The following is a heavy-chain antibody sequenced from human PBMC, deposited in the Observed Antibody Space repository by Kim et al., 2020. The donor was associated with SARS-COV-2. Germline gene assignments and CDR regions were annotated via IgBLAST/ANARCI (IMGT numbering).Heavy chain of an antibody. D-gene: IGHD1-26*01. CDR2: INPNSGGT. V-gene: IGHV1-2*02. Sequence: ASVKVSCKASGYTFTGYYMHWVRQAPGQGLEWMGWINPNSGGTNYAQKFQGRVTMTRDTSISTAYMELSRLRSDDTAVYYCARDRIVGATDAFDIWGQGTMVTVSS. CDR1: GYTFTGYY. J-gene: IGHJ3*02. CDR3: ARDRIVGATDAFDI.